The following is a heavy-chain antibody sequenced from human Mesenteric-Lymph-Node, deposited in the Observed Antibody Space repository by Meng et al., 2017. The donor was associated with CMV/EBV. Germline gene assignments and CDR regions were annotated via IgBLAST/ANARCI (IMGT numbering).Heavy chain of an antibody. D-gene: IGHD2-2*02. CDR3: ARWVVPAAIRGSYYYYYGMDV. CDR1: GYTFSSYY. CDR2: INPNSGGT. V-gene: IGHV1-2*02. J-gene: IGHJ6*02. Sequence: ASVKVSCKASGYTFSSYYIQWVRQAPGQGLEWMGWINPNSGGTNYAQKFQGRVTMTRDTSISTAYMELSRLRSDDTAVYYCARWVVPAAIRGSYYYYYGMDVWGQGTTVTVSS.